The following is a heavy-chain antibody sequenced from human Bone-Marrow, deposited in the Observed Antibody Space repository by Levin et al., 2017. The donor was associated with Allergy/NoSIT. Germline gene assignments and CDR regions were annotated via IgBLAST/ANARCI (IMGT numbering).Heavy chain of an antibody. V-gene: IGHV4-34*01. CDR1: GGSFSDYS. CDR2: INHRGVT. Sequence: SETLSLTCAVYGGSFSDYSWGWIRQPPEKGLEWIGEINHRGVTNYNPSLKNRVTISDDRSKKQFSLRLSPVTAADTAVYYCAGGRSLANPLKFWGQGTLVSVSS. CDR3: AGGRSLANPLKF. J-gene: IGHJ4*02. D-gene: IGHD4/OR15-4a*01.